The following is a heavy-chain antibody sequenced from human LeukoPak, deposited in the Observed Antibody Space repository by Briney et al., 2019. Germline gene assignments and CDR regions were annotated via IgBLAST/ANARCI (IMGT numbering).Heavy chain of an antibody. CDR2: TYYRSKWYN. Sequence: SQTLSPTCAISGDSVSSNSAAWNWIRQSPSRGLEWLGRTYYRSKWYNDYAVSVKSRITINPDTSKNQFSLHLKSVTPEDTAVYYCARDLGTMVRGADRDDAFDIWGQGTMVTVSS. V-gene: IGHV6-1*01. CDR3: ARDLGTMVRGADRDDAFDI. D-gene: IGHD3-10*01. CDR1: GDSVSSNSAA. J-gene: IGHJ3*02.